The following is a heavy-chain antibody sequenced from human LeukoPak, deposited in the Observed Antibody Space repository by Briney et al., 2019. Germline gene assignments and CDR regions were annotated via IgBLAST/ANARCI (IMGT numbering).Heavy chain of an antibody. CDR3: ASSGYYYPFDY. D-gene: IGHD3-22*01. J-gene: IGHJ4*02. Sequence: SETLSLTCTVSGGSISSHYWSWIRQPPGKGLEWIGYIYYSGSTNYNPSLKSRVTISVDTSKNQFSLKLSSVTAAGTAVYYCASSGYYYPFDYWGQGTLVTVSS. V-gene: IGHV4-59*11. CDR2: IYYSGST. CDR1: GGSISSHY.